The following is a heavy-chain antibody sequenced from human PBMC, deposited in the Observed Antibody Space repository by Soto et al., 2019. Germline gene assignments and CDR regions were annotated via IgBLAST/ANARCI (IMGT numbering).Heavy chain of an antibody. CDR3: ASLVTAAGTIGAYDI. V-gene: IGHV1-69*01. J-gene: IGHJ3*02. Sequence: QVQLVQSGAEVKKPGSSVKVSCKASGGTFNSYYMSWVRQAPGQGLEWMGGIIPVLRTANYAQKFQGGVTITADESTSTAYMEVSSLRFDDTAVYYCASLVTAAGTIGAYDIWGQGTMVTVSS. D-gene: IGHD6-13*01. CDR2: IIPVLRTA. CDR1: GGTFNSYY.